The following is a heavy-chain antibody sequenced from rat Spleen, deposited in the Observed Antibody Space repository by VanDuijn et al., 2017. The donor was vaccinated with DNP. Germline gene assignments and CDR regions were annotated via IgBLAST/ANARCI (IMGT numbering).Heavy chain of an antibody. D-gene: IGHD1-3*01. CDR3: ARQGRVADYFDY. V-gene: IGHV5S13*01. CDR2: ISASGGST. CDR1: GFTFSNYG. J-gene: IGHJ2*01. Sequence: EVQLVESGGGLVQPGRSLKLSCAASGFTFSNYGMAWVRQAPTKGLEWVASISASGGSTSYRDSVKGRFTISRDNAENTLYLQMNSLRSEDMATYYCARQGRVADYFDYWGQGVMVTVSS.